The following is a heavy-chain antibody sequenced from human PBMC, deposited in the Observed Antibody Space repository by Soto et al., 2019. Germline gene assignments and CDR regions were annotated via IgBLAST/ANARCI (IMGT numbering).Heavy chain of an antibody. CDR3: AGLRGTAMARYYYYGMDV. Sequence: PGESLKISCKGSGYSFTSYWIGWVRQMPGKGLEWMGIIYPGDSDTRYSPSFQGQVTISADKSISTAYLQWSSLKASDTAMYYCAGLRGTAMARYYYYGMDVWGQGTTVTVSS. CDR1: GYSFTSYW. V-gene: IGHV5-51*01. J-gene: IGHJ6*02. CDR2: IYPGDSDT. D-gene: IGHD5-18*01.